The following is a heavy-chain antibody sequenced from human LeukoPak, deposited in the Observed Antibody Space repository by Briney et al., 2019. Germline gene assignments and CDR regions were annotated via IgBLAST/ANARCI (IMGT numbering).Heavy chain of an antibody. CDR1: GGSFSGYY. CDR3: ARAGGSGSYYDY. Sequence: SETLSLTCAVYGGSFSGYYWSWIRQPPGKGLEWIGYIYHSGSTYYNPSLKSRVTISVDRSKNQFSLKLSSVTAADTAVYYCARAGGSGSYYDYWGQGTLVTVSS. J-gene: IGHJ4*02. V-gene: IGHV4-30-2*01. CDR2: IYHSGST. D-gene: IGHD3-10*01.